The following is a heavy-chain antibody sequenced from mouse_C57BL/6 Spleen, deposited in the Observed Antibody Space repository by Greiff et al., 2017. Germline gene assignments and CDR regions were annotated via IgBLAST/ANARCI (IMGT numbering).Heavy chain of an antibody. CDR3: AREGYDYEYYLDY. D-gene: IGHD2-4*01. V-gene: IGHV1-55*01. Sequence: QVQLKQPGAELVKPGASVKMSCKASGYTFTSYWITWVKQRPGQGLEWIGDIYPGSGSTNYNEKFKSKATLTVDTSSSTAYMQLSSLTSEDSAVYYCAREGYDYEYYLDYWGQGTTLTVSS. J-gene: IGHJ2*01. CDR2: IYPGSGST. CDR1: GYTFTSYW.